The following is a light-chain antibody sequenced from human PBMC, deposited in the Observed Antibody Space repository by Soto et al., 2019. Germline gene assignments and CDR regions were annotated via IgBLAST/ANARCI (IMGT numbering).Light chain of an antibody. Sequence: DIQMTQSPSSLSASVGDRVTITCRESQSISSYLNWYQQKPGKAPNLLIYAASSLQSGVTSTFSRTGSGAYFTLAISSLQPEDFEPYDCQQSYSPPFTFGPGTKVDIE. CDR1: QSISSY. CDR3: QQSYSPPFT. J-gene: IGKJ3*01. CDR2: AAS. V-gene: IGKV1-39*01.